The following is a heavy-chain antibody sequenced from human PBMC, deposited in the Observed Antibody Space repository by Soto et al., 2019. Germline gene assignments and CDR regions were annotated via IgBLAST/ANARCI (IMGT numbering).Heavy chain of an antibody. CDR1: GGSISPYY. V-gene: IGHV4-59*01. CDR3: ARDAFGVDNWFDP. D-gene: IGHD3-3*01. Sequence: SETLSLTCTVSGGSISPYYWSWIRQPPGKGLEWVGYIYYGGSTNYNPSLKSRVTISVDTSKNQFSLKLSFVTAADTAVYYCARDAFGVDNWFDPWGQGTLVTVSS. J-gene: IGHJ5*02. CDR2: IYYGGST.